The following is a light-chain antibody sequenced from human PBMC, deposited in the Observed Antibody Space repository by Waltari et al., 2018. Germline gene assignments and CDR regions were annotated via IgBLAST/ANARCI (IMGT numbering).Light chain of an antibody. CDR3: QQYGSSQVT. Sequence: ETVLTQSPGTLSLSPGERATLPCRASPSVSSSYLAWYQQKPGQAPRLLIYGASSRATGIPDRFSGSGSGTDFTLTISRLEPEDFAVYYCQQYGSSQVTFGGGTKVEIK. V-gene: IGKV3-20*01. J-gene: IGKJ4*01. CDR1: PSVSSSY. CDR2: GAS.